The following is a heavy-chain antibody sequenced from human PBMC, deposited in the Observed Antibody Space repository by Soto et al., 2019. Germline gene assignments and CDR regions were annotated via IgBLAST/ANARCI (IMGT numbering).Heavy chain of an antibody. CDR3: ARGGDVVVPPALDY. J-gene: IGHJ4*02. D-gene: IGHD2-2*01. CDR1: GGSINSSNW. Sequence: QVQLQESGPGLVKPSGTLSLTCAVSGGSINSSNWWSWVRHSSGKGLEWIGEIYHSGSTNYNPSLTSQVTISVDKSKNQLSLNLSSMTAADTAVYYCARGGDVVVPPALDYWGQGTLVTVSS. CDR2: IYHSGST. V-gene: IGHV4-4*02.